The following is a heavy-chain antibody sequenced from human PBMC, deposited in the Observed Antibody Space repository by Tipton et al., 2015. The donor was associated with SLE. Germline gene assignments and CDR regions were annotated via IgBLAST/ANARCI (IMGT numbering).Heavy chain of an antibody. CDR2: INHSGST. Sequence: LRLSCTVSGDTISDHYWSWIRQPPGKGLEWIGEINHSGSTNYNPSLKSRVTISVDTSKNQFSLKLSSVTAADTAVYYCARGTNYDSSGYYSYWGQGTLVTVSS. CDR3: ARGTNYDSSGYYSY. CDR1: GDTISDHY. J-gene: IGHJ4*02. V-gene: IGHV4-34*01. D-gene: IGHD3-22*01.